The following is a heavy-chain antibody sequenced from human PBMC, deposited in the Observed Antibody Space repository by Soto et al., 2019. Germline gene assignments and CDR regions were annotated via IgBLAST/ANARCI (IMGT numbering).Heavy chain of an antibody. CDR3: ARDPDSDYYYGMDV. V-gene: IGHV3-21*01. J-gene: IGHJ6*02. CDR1: GFTFSSYS. CDR2: ISSSSSYI. Sequence: EVQLVESGGGLVKPGGSLRLSCAASGFTFSSYSMNWVRQAPGKGLEWVSSISSSSSYIYYADSVKGRFTISRDNAKNSLYLQMNSLRAEDTAVYYCARDPDSDYYYGMDVWGLGTTVTVSS.